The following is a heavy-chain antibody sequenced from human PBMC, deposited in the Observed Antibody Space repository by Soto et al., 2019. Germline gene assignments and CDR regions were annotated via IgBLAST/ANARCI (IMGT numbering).Heavy chain of an antibody. CDR2: VTSSSGHT. J-gene: IGHJ6*02. CDR1: GFSFSSYS. Sequence: GGSLRLSCAASGFSFSSYSINWIRQAPGQGLEWVSSVTSSSGHTNYADLVKGRFTISRDNARNSLFLQMNSLRAEDSAVYYCARDRSYASAMDVWGQGTTVTVSS. V-gene: IGHV3-21*01. CDR3: ARDRSYASAMDV. D-gene: IGHD2-2*01.